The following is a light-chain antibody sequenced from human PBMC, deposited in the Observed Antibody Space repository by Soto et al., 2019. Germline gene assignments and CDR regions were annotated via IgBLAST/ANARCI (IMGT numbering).Light chain of an antibody. CDR3: SSYTSRSTLE. CDR1: SSDVGGYNY. V-gene: IGLV2-14*01. J-gene: IGLJ3*02. Sequence: QSALTQPASVSGSPGQSITISCTGTSSDVGGYNYVSWYQQHPGKAPKLMIYEVSNRPSGVSNRFSGSKSGNTASLTISGLQAEDGADYYCSSYTSRSTLEFGGGTQLTVL. CDR2: EVS.